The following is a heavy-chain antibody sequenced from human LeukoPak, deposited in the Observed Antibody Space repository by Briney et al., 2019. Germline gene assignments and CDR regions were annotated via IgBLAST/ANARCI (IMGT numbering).Heavy chain of an antibody. D-gene: IGHD3-22*01. Sequence: KPSETLSLTCTVSGGSISSYHWSWIRQPPGKGLEWIGYIYYSGSTNYNPSLKSRVTISVDTSKNQFSLKLSSVTAADTAVYYCARVFSTNYYDNRGWFDPWGQGTLVTVSS. CDR2: IYYSGST. CDR1: GGSISSYH. J-gene: IGHJ5*02. V-gene: IGHV4-59*01. CDR3: ARVFSTNYYDNRGWFDP.